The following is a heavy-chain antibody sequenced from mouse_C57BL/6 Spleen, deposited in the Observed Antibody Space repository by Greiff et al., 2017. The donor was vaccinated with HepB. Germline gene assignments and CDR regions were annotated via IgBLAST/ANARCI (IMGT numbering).Heavy chain of an antibody. V-gene: IGHV1-53*01. CDR3: ARGDDGYYGAY. J-gene: IGHJ3*01. D-gene: IGHD2-3*01. CDR2: MNRSNGGN. CDR1: GYTLTSYW. Sequence: QVQLQQPGTELVKPGASVKLSCKASGYTLTSYWMHWVKQRPGQGLEWIGIMNRSNGGNNYNEMFKSKATLTVDKSCSTAYMQLSSLTSEDSAVYYCARGDDGYYGAYWGQGTLVTVSA.